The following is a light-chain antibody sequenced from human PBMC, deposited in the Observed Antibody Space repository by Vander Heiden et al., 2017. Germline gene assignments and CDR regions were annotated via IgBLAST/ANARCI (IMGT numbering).Light chain of an antibody. J-gene: IGKJ1*01. Sequence: AVQMTQSPSSLSASVGDRVTITCRASQGIRNDLGWYQQKPGQAPKVLIYGASTLPSGVPSRFSGSGSGTDFVLTISGLQPEDSATYFCRQDDSYPRTFGQGTKVEIK. V-gene: IGKV1-6*01. CDR2: GAS. CDR1: QGIRND. CDR3: RQDDSYPRT.